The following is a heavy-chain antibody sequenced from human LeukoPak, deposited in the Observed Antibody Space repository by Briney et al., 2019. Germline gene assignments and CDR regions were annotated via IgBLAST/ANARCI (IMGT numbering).Heavy chain of an antibody. CDR3: AKNYYYDSSGSTFDY. J-gene: IGHJ4*02. CDR1: GYTFTGYY. D-gene: IGHD3-22*01. V-gene: IGHV3-23*01. Sequence: SCKASGYTFTGYYMHWVRQAPGQGLEWVSAISGSGGSTYYADSVKGRFTISRDNSKNTLYLQMNSLRAEDTAVYYCAKNYYYDSSGSTFDYWGQGTLVTVSS. CDR2: ISGSGGST.